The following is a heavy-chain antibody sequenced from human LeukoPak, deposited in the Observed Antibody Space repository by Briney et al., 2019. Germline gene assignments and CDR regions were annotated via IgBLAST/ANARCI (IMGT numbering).Heavy chain of an antibody. V-gene: IGHV3-66*01. CDR2: IYSGGST. CDR3: ARVRRSQQLVPGPSGDFDY. Sequence: QPGGSLRLSCAASGFTVSSNYMSWVRQAPGKGLEWVSVIYSGGSTYYADSVKGRFTISRDNSKNTLYLQMNSLRAEDTAVYYCARVRRSQQLVPGPSGDFDYWGQGTLVTVSS. J-gene: IGHJ4*02. CDR1: GFTVSSNY. D-gene: IGHD6-13*01.